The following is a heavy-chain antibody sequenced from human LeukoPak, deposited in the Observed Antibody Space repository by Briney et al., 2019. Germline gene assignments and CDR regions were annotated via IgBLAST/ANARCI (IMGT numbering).Heavy chain of an antibody. V-gene: IGHV1-2*02. CDR1: GYSFTSYN. CDR2: INPNSGGT. J-gene: IGHJ5*02. Sequence: EASVKVSCKTSGYSFTSYNLHWVRQAPGQGLEWMGWINPNSGGTNYAQKFQGRVTMTRDTSISTAYMELSRLRSDDTAVYYCARTYYYGSVDWFDPWGQGTLVTVSS. CDR3: ARTYYYGSVDWFDP. D-gene: IGHD3-10*01.